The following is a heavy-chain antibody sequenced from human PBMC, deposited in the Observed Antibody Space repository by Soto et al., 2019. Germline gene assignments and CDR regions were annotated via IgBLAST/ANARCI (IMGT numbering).Heavy chain of an antibody. Sequence: QVQLVQSGAEVKKPGSSVRVSCRSSGDTFSSYIVNWLRLAPGRGLEWMGRVIPVLTTTDYAQHFRGRVTMRRERVTNTVCLGIGGLGSDYTAVYYCARRRYCGYDCYHKHYYGMDVWGQG. CDR2: VIPVLTTT. J-gene: IGHJ6*02. CDR1: GDTFSSYI. D-gene: IGHD2-21*02. V-gene: IGHV1-69*08. CDR3: ARRRYCGYDCYHKHYYGMDV.